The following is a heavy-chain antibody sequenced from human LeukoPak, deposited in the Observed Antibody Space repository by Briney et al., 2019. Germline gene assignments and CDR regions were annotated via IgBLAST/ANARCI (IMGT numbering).Heavy chain of an antibody. V-gene: IGHV5-51*01. CDR1: GYSFTSYW. CDR2: IYPGDSDT. J-gene: IGHJ3*02. CDR3: ARRGSWDDILTGYYKPIPTQDAFDI. Sequence: GESLKISCKGSGYSFTSYWIGWVRQMPGKGLEWMGIIYPGDSDTRYSPSFQGQVTISADKSISTAYLQWSSLKASDTAMYYRARRGSWDDILTGYYKPIPTQDAFDIWGQGTMVTVSS. D-gene: IGHD3-9*01.